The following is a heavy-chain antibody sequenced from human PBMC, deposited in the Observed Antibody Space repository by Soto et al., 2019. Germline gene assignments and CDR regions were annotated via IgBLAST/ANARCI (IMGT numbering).Heavy chain of an antibody. J-gene: IGHJ6*02. D-gene: IGHD3-22*01. Sequence: ESLKISRKGSGNSFTSYWIGWVRQMPGKGLEWRWIIYPGDSDTRYRPSFQGQDSTAADKYISTAYLKWSSLKALDTDMYYCARADSSGYWARAPDYYYGMDVWGQGTTVTVSS. V-gene: IGHV5-51*01. CDR1: GNSFTSYW. CDR3: ARADSSGYWARAPDYYYGMDV. CDR2: IYPGDSDT.